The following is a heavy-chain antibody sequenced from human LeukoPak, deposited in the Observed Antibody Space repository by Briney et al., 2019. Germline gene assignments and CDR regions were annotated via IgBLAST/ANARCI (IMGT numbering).Heavy chain of an antibody. CDR1: GFTFSSYS. V-gene: IGHV3-48*04. CDR2: ISSSSSTI. CDR3: ARGRYYDHYNFDY. D-gene: IGHD3-3*01. J-gene: IGHJ4*02. Sequence: GGSLGLSCAASGFTFSSYSMNWVRQAPGKGLEWVSYISSSSSTIYYADSVKGRFTISRDNAKNSLYLQMNSLRAEDTAVYYCARGRYYDHYNFDYWGQGTLVTVSS.